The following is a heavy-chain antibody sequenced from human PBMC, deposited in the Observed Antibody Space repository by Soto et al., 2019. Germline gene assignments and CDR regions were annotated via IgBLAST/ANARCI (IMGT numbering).Heavy chain of an antibody. V-gene: IGHV3-30-3*01. D-gene: IGHD3-3*01. Sequence: GGALSLSCAASGFRFRSHTIHWVRQAPGKGLEWLSLMSHNGVITFYAESVKVRFTISRENSRTTLFLQMNSLTPEDPGLFYCASKQFLTTVARGNFWGLGPPV. J-gene: IGHJ4*02. CDR2: MSHNGVIT. CDR3: ASKQFLTTVARGNF. CDR1: GFRFRSHT.